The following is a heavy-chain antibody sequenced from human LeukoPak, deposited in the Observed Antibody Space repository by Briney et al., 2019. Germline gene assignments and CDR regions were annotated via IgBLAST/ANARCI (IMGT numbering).Heavy chain of an antibody. V-gene: IGHV4-39*07. D-gene: IGHD1-1*01. J-gene: IGHJ4*02. CDR1: RDYIRHIDYY. CDR2: VYKTGTT. Sequence: SETLSLTCSVSRDYIRHIDYYWVWIRQPPGRGLEWIGNVYKTGTTSYNPSLSSRVAMSIDTSKNQFSLKLNSVTAADTAVYYCARDRRQRDYFDFWGQGARVTVSS. CDR3: ARDRRQRDYFDF.